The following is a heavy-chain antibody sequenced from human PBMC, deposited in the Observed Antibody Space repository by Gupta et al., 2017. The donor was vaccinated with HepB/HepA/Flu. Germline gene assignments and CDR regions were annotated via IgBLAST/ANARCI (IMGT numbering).Heavy chain of an antibody. V-gene: IGHV4-34*01. Sequence: QVQLQQWGAGLLKPSETLSLTCAVYGGSFSGYSWRWIRQPPGKGLEWIGEINHSGSTNYNPSLKSRVTISVDTSKNQFSLKLSSVTAADTAVYYCARGRSVGGYCSGGSCYYDYWGQGTLVTVSS. CDR2: INHSGST. CDR1: GGSFSGYS. CDR3: ARGRSVGGYCSGGSCYYDY. J-gene: IGHJ4*02. D-gene: IGHD2-15*01.